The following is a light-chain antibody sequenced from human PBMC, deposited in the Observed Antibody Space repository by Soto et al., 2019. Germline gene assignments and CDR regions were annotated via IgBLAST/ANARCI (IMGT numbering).Light chain of an antibody. CDR3: AVWDDRLNGWM. Sequence: QSVLTQPPSVSEAPRQRVTISCSGSTSNIGNNAVNWYQHLPGKTPKLLVYYDDLVPSGVSDRFSGSKSGTSAALVISGLQSADEADYYCAVWDDRLNGWMFGGGTKLTVL. CDR2: YDD. CDR1: TSNIGNNA. V-gene: IGLV1-36*01. J-gene: IGLJ3*02.